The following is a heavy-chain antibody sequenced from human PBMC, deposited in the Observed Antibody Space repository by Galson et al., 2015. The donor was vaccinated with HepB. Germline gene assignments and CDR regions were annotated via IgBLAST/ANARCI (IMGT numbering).Heavy chain of an antibody. D-gene: IGHD5-18*01. CDR1: GGTFSSYA. V-gene: IGHV1-69*13. Sequence: SVKVSCKASGGTFSSYAISWVRQAPGQGLEWMGGIIPIFGTANYAQKFQGRVTITADESTSTAYMELSSLRSEDTAVYYCARDQSSRGYSYGYCDYWGQGTLVTVSS. CDR3: ARDQSSRGYSYGYCDY. J-gene: IGHJ4*02. CDR2: IIPIFGTA.